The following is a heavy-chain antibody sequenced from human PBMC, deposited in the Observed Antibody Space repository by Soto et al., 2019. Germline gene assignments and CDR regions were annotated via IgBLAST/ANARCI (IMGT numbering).Heavy chain of an antibody. CDR3: ARDPAQYSSGSLNY. CDR1: GFTFSSYA. Sequence: PGGSLRLSCAASGFTFSSYAMHWVRQAPGKGLEWVAVISYDGSNKYYADSVKGRFTISRDNSKNTLYLQMNSLRAEDTAVYYCARDPAQYSSGSLNYWGQGTLVTVSS. CDR2: ISYDGSNK. J-gene: IGHJ4*02. D-gene: IGHD6-19*01. V-gene: IGHV3-30-3*01.